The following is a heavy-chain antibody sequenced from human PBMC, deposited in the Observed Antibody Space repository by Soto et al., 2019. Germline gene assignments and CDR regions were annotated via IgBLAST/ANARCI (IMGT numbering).Heavy chain of an antibody. D-gene: IGHD5-18*01. J-gene: IGHJ6*02. CDR2: IIPIFGTA. CDR3: ARGGGPPSMVTLDYYYCMDF. Sequence: GASVKVSCKASGGTFSSYAISWVRQAPGQGIEWMGGIIPIFGTANYAQKFQGRVTITADESTSTAYMELSSLRSEDTAVYYCARGGGPPSMVTLDYYYCMDFWCQGTTVTVSS. CDR1: GGTFSSYA. V-gene: IGHV1-69*13.